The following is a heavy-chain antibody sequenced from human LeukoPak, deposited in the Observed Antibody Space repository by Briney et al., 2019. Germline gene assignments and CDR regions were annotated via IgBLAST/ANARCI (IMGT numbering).Heavy chain of an antibody. V-gene: IGHV4-39*02. CDR2: INHSGTT. CDR1: GGAIGSSTYY. J-gene: IGHJ3*02. Sequence: KPPETLSLTCTVSGGAIGSSTYYWGWIRQPPGKGLEWIGSINHSGTTYYNPSLKSRVTVSVDTSKDHFSLKLSSVTAADTAVYYCARLPIVVVPSTSFDMWGQGTMVTVSS. D-gene: IGHD2-2*01. CDR3: ARLPIVVVPSTSFDM.